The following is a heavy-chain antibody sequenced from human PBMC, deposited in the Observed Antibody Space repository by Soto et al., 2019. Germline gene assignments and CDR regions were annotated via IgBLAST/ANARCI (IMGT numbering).Heavy chain of an antibody. V-gene: IGHV4-59*08. J-gene: IGHJ4*02. CDR3: ARHGRNTAMAIWD. Sequence: QVQLQESGPGLVKPSETLSLTCTVSGGSISNYFWSWIRQPPGKGLEWIGYIYYSGSTNYNPSLKSRVTISIDTSKNQFSLRLSSVTAADTAVYYCARHGRNTAMAIWDWGQGTLVTVSS. CDR2: IYYSGST. CDR1: GGSISNYF. D-gene: IGHD5-18*01.